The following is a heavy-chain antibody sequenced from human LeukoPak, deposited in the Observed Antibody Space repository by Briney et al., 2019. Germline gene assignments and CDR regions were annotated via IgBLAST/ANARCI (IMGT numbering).Heavy chain of an antibody. D-gene: IGHD6-19*01. CDR1: GGSISSYY. J-gene: IGHJ4*02. CDR3: ARRAIAVALDY. CDR2: IYYSGST. Sequence: SETLSLTCTVSGGSISSYYWSWIRQPPGKGLEWIGYIYYSGSTNYNPSLKSRVTISVDTSKNQFSLKLSSVTAADTAVYYCARRAIAVALDYWGQGTLVTVSS. V-gene: IGHV4-59*08.